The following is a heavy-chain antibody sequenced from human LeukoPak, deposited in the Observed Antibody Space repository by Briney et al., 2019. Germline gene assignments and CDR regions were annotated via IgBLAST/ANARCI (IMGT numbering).Heavy chain of an antibody. D-gene: IGHD5-12*01. CDR1: GFTVSSNS. CDR3: ARDWGNSGYDPVFDY. V-gene: IGHV3-53*01. CDR2: IYSDNT. Sequence: GGSLRLSCTVSGFTVSSNSMSWVRQAPGKGLEWVSFIYSDNTHYSDSVKGRFTISRDNSKNTLYLQMNSLRAEDTAVYYCARDWGNSGYDPVFDYWGQGTLVTVSS. J-gene: IGHJ4*02.